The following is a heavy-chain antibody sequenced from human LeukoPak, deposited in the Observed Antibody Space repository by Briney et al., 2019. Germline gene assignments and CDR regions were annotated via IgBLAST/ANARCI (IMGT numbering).Heavy chain of an antibody. Sequence: GGSLRLSCAASGFTFSSYAMSWVRQAPGKGLEWVSGISGSGGSTYYADSVKGRFTISRDNSKNTLYLQMNSLRAEDTAVYYCAKVPPREYSSSGDYWGQGTLVTVSS. CDR3: AKVPPREYSSSGDY. CDR1: GFTFSSYA. V-gene: IGHV3-23*01. J-gene: IGHJ4*02. D-gene: IGHD6-6*01. CDR2: ISGSGGST.